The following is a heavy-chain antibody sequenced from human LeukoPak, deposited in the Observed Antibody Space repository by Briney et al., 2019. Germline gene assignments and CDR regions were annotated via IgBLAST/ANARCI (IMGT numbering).Heavy chain of an antibody. CDR1: GYSFTNYW. V-gene: IGHV5-51*01. J-gene: IGHJ5*02. Sequence: GESLKISCKGSGYSFTNYWIGWVRQMPGKGPEWMGIIYPGDADTRYSPSFQGQVTISADKSISTAYLQWSSLKASDTAMYYCARHLRLWQNWFDPWGQGTLVTVSS. CDR2: IYPGDADT. D-gene: IGHD5-18*01. CDR3: ARHLRLWQNWFDP.